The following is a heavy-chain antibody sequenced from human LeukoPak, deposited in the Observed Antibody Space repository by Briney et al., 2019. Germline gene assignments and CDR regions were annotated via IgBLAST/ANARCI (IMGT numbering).Heavy chain of an antibody. V-gene: IGHV3-74*01. CDR2: INSDGYSI. CDR1: GFTFSSYW. D-gene: IGHD6-19*01. J-gene: IGHJ4*02. Sequence: GGSLRLSYAASGFTFSSYWMHWVRQAPGKGLVWVSRINSDGYSISYADSVKGRFTISRENAKNTLYLQMNSLSVEDTAVYYCARATAVAGTDYWGQGTLVTVSS. CDR3: ARATAVAGTDY.